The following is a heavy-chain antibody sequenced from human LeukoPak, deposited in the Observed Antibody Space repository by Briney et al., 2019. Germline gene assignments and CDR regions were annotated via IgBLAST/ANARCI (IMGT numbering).Heavy chain of an antibody. V-gene: IGHV4-34*01. Sequence: PSETLSLTCAVYGGSFSGYYWSWIRQPPGKGLEWIGEINHSGSTNYNPSLKSRVTISVDTSKNQFSLKLRSVTAADTAVYYCARGLVVATMDTHNWFDPWGQGTLVTVSS. D-gene: IGHD5-12*01. CDR2: INHSGST. J-gene: IGHJ5*02. CDR1: GGSFSGYY. CDR3: ARGLVVATMDTHNWFDP.